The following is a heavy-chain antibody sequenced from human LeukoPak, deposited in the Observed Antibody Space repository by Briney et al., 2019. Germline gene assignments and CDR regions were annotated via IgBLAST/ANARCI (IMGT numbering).Heavy chain of an antibody. CDR3: VSGYGVPRHYFDY. CDR2: INPSGGST. CDR1: GYTFTSYY. D-gene: IGHD5-12*01. Sequence: ASVKVSCKASGYTFTSYYMHWVRQAPGQGLEWMGIINPSGGSTSYAQKFQGRVTITADKSTSTAYMELSSLRSEDTAVYYCVSGYGVPRHYFDYWGQGTLVTVSS. J-gene: IGHJ4*02. V-gene: IGHV1-46*01.